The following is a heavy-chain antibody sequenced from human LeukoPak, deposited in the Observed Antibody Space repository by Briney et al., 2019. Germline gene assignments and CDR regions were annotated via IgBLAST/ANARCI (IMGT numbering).Heavy chain of an antibody. J-gene: IGHJ3*02. CDR1: GFTFSDYY. CDR3: ARVGSSYAFDI. D-gene: IGHD6-6*01. Sequence: GGSLRLSCAASGFTFSDYYMSWIRQAPGKGLEWVSYISSGASTIYYADSVKGRFTISRDNAKNSLYLQMNSLRAEDTAVYYCARVGSSYAFDIWGQGTMVTVSS. V-gene: IGHV3-11*04. CDR2: ISSGASTI.